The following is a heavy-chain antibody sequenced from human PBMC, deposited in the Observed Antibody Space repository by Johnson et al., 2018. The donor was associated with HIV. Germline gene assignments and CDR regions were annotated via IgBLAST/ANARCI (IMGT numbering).Heavy chain of an antibody. CDR1: GFTVSSNY. J-gene: IGHJ3*02. CDR3: AKDLPLVQGMIMGGGAFDI. V-gene: IGHV3-66*01. Sequence: VQLVESGGGLVQPGGSLRLSCAASGFTVSSNYMSWVRQAPGKGLEWVSVIYSGGSTYYADSVKGRFTISRDNSKNTVYLQMNSLRAEDTAVYYCAKDLPLVQGMIMGGGAFDIWGQGTMVTVSS. CDR2: IYSGGST. D-gene: IGHD3-10*01.